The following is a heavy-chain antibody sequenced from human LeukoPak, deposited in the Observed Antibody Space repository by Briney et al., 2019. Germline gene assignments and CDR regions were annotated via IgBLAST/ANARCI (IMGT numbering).Heavy chain of an antibody. V-gene: IGHV3-49*03. J-gene: IGHJ6*03. CDR2: IRSKAYGGTT. Sequence: GGSLRLSCTASGFTFGDYAMSWFRQAPGKGLEWVGFIRSKAYGGTTEYAAPVKGRFTISRDDSKSIAYLQMNSLKTEDTAVYYCTRMDRYYDSSGHYYMDVWGKGTTVTVSS. CDR1: GFTFGDYA. CDR3: TRMDRYYDSSGHYYMDV. D-gene: IGHD3-22*01.